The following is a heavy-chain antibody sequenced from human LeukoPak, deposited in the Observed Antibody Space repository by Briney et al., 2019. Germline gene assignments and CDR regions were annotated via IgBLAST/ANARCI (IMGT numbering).Heavy chain of an antibody. D-gene: IGHD3-22*01. J-gene: IGHJ4*02. V-gene: IGHV3-21*01. CDR1: GFTFSSYS. CDR2: ISSSSSYI. Sequence: GGSLRLSCAASGFTFSSYSMNWVRQAPGKGLEWVSSISSSSSYIYYADSVKGRFTISRDNAKNSLYLQMNSLRAEDTAVYYCARDHYYDRSGYYYPLDYWGQGTLVTVSS. CDR3: ARDHYYDRSGYYYPLDY.